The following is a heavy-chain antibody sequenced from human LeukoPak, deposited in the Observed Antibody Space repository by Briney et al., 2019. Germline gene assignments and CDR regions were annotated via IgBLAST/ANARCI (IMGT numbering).Heavy chain of an antibody. CDR1: GYTFTSYG. J-gene: IGHJ3*02. CDR3: ARQRMAPKDDAFDI. Sequence: ASVKVSCKASGYTFTSYGISWVRQAPGQGLEWMGWISAYNGNTNYAQKLQGRVTMTTDTSTSTAYMELRSLRSDDTAVYYCARQRMAPKDDAFDIWGQGTMVTVSS. CDR2: ISAYNGNT. V-gene: IGHV1-18*01. D-gene: IGHD5-24*01.